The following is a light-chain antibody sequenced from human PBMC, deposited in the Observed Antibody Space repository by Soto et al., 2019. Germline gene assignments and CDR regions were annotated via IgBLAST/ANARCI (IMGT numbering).Light chain of an antibody. CDR1: QSVTNY. CDR3: QQRRVWPLT. J-gene: IGKJ4*01. Sequence: EYVLTQSPAILSLSPGETATLSCRASQSVTNYLAWYQQRPGQAPRLLIYDSSTRATGIPARFSASGSGTDFTLTISSLEPEDSAVYYCQQRRVWPLTFGGGTKVEIK. CDR2: DSS. V-gene: IGKV3-11*01.